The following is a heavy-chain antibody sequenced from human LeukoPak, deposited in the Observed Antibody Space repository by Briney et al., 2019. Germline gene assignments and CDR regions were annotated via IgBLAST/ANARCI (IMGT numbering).Heavy chain of an antibody. J-gene: IGHJ4*02. CDR1: GFTFSSYA. CDR3: TTVSYYYDSSGSLKNSDY. D-gene: IGHD3-22*01. Sequence: TSGGSLRLSCVASGFTFSSYALNWVRQAPGKGLEWVGRIKSKTDGGTTDYAAPVKGRFTISRDDSKNTLYLQMNSLKTEDTAVYYCTTVSYYYDSSGSLKNSDYWGQGTLVTVSS. V-gene: IGHV3-15*01. CDR2: IKSKTDGGTT.